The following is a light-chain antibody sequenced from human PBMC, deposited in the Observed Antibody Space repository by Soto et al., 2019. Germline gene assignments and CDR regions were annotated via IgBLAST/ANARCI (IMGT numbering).Light chain of an antibody. CDR2: DAS. CDR3: QQRSNVLT. J-gene: IGKJ4*01. Sequence: EIVLTQSPATLSLSPGERATLSCRASQSVSSYLAGYQQKPGQAPRLLIYDASNRATGIPARFSGSGSGTDFTLTISSLEHEDCAVYYCQQRSNVLTFGGGTKVEIK. V-gene: IGKV3-11*01. CDR1: QSVSSY.